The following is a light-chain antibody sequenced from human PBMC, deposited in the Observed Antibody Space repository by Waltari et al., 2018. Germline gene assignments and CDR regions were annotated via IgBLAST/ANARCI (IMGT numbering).Light chain of an antibody. V-gene: IGKV2-28*01. J-gene: IGKJ2*01. CDR3: MQGTHWPYT. CDR2: LGS. Sequence: DIVMTQSPLSLPVTPGEPASIPCRSSQSLLHSNGYNYLDWYLQKPGQSPQLLIYLGSNRASGVPDRFSGSGSGTDFTLKISRVEAEDVGVYYCMQGTHWPYTFGQGTKLEIK. CDR1: QSLLHSNGYNY.